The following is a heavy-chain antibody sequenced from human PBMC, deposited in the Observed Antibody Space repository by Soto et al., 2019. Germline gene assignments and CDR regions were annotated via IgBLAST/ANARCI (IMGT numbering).Heavy chain of an antibody. Sequence: QVQLVQSGAEVKKPGASVKVSCKASGYTFTSYGISWVRQAPGQGLEWMGWISAYNGNTNYAQKLQGRVTMTTDTSTSTAYMELRSLRSDDTSVYYCARDRSDDIWGSYRYTDDAFDIWGQGTMDTVSS. CDR3: ARDRSDDIWGSYRYTDDAFDI. V-gene: IGHV1-18*01. CDR2: ISAYNGNT. CDR1: GYTFTSYG. D-gene: IGHD3-16*02. J-gene: IGHJ3*02.